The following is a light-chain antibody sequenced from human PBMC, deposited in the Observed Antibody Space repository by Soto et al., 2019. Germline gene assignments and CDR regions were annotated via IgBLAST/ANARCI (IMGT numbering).Light chain of an antibody. V-gene: IGKV1-5*01. Sequence: DIQMTQSPSTLSASGGERVPISCWASQSISSWLAWYQQKPGKAPKLLIYDASSLESGVPSRFSGSGSGTEFTLTITSLQPDDFATYYCQQYNSYPWSFGQGTKVDIK. CDR1: QSISSW. J-gene: IGKJ1*01. CDR3: QQYNSYPWS. CDR2: DAS.